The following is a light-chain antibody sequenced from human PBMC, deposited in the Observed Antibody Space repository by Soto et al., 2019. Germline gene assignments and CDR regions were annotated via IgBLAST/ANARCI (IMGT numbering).Light chain of an antibody. Sequence: EIVMTQSTATLSVSPGERATLSCRASQSVSSNLAWYQQKPGQAPRLLSYGASTRATGIPARFSGSGSGTEFNLTISSLQSEDFAVYYCQQYNNWPPITFGKGTRLEIK. J-gene: IGKJ5*01. CDR3: QQYNNWPPIT. CDR1: QSVSSN. CDR2: GAS. V-gene: IGKV3-15*01.